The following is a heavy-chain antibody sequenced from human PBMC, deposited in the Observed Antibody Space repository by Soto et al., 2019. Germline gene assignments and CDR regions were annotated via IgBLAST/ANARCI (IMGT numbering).Heavy chain of an antibody. CDR2: ISWNSGSI. CDR3: AKDKAGRPGYGMDV. V-gene: IGHV3-9*01. D-gene: IGHD6-13*01. J-gene: IGHJ6*02. Sequence: EVQLVESGGGLVQSGRSLRLSCAASGFTFDDYAMHWVRQATGKGLEWVSGISWNSGSIGYADSVKGRFTISRDNAKNSLYLQMNSLRAEDTALYYCAKDKAGRPGYGMDVWGQGTTVTVSS. CDR1: GFTFDDYA.